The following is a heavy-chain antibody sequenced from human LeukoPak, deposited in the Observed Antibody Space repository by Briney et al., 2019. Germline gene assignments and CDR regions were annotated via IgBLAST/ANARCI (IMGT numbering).Heavy chain of an antibody. J-gene: IGHJ4*02. CDR3: ARVDPDSSSTLEVFDY. CDR2: IYYSGST. V-gene: IGHV4-59*01. CDR1: GGSISSYY. Sequence: SEKLSLTCTVSGGSISSYYWSWNRQPRGKGLEWIGYIYYSGSTSYNPSLKSRVTISVDTSKNQFPLKLSSVTAADTAVYYCARVDPDSSSTLEVFDYCGQGALVAASS. D-gene: IGHD6-6*01.